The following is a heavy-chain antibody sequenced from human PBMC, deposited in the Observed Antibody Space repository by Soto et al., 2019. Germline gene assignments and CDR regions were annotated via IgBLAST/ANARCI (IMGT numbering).Heavy chain of an antibody. Sequence: PGGSLRLSCAASGFTFSIYGMAWVRQAPAKGPEWVSSISGNSGNTYLADSVKGRFTVSRDNSKNTLYLQMNSLRAEDTAVYYCARALGYCGFDAFDIWGQGTTVTVSS. J-gene: IGHJ3*02. CDR2: ISGNSGNT. CDR1: GFTFSIYG. V-gene: IGHV3-23*01. D-gene: IGHD2-21*01. CDR3: ARALGYCGFDAFDI.